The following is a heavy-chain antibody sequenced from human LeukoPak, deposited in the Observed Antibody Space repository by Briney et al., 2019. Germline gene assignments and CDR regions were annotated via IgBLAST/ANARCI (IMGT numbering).Heavy chain of an antibody. V-gene: IGHV1-2*02. D-gene: IGHD5-18*01. Sequence: ASVKVSCKASGYTFTGYYLHWVRQAPGQGLEWRGWINPNSGDVNYAQKFQDRVTMTRDTSITTAYMELSRLRSDDTAVYYCARGPFRNVDIAMVASRFDPWGQGTLVTVSS. CDR1: GYTFTGYY. J-gene: IGHJ5*02. CDR3: ARGPFRNVDIAMVASRFDP. CDR2: INPNSGDV.